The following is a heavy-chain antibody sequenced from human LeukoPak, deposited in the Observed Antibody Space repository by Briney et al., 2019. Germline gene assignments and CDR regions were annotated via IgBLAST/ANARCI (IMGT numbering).Heavy chain of an antibody. Sequence: GGSLRLSCAASGFTVSSNYMSWVRQAPGKGLEWVSSISSSSSYIYYADSVKGRFTISRDNAKNSLYLQMNSLRAEDTAVYYCAREWGMATIDYWGQGTLVTVSS. D-gene: IGHD5-24*01. CDR3: AREWGMATIDY. CDR1: GFTVSSNY. V-gene: IGHV3-21*01. J-gene: IGHJ4*02. CDR2: ISSSSSYI.